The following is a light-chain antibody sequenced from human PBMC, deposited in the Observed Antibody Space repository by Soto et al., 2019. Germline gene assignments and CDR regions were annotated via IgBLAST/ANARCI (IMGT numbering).Light chain of an antibody. V-gene: IGKV3-20*01. CDR3: QQCATPPLT. CDR1: QSVSNNY. J-gene: IGKJ1*01. CDR2: DAS. Sequence: ELVLTHSPGTLSLAPGGRATLSCRASQSVSNNYVAWYQLKPGQPPRLLIDDASRRATGIPDRFSGSGSGTDFTLTISRLEPEDFAVYYCQQCATPPLTFGQGTKVDIK.